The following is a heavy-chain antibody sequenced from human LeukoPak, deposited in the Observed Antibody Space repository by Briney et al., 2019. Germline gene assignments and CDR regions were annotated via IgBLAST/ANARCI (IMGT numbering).Heavy chain of an antibody. CDR1: GFTFSSYS. D-gene: IGHD4-23*01. Sequence: PGGSLRLSCAASGFTFSSYSMNWVRQAPGKGLEWVSSISSSSSYIYYADSVKGRFTISRDNAKNSLYLEMSSLRAEDTAVYYCARLLGMVTTFDYWGQGTLVTVSS. J-gene: IGHJ4*02. CDR2: ISSSSSYI. CDR3: ARLLGMVTTFDY. V-gene: IGHV3-21*01.